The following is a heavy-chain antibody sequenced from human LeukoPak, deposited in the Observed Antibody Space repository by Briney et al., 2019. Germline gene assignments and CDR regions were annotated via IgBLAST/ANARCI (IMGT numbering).Heavy chain of an antibody. Sequence: SGGSLRLSCAASGFTFSSYAMSWVRQAPGKGLEWVSDINGSGSRTYYVDSVKGRFTISRDNSKNTLYLQMNSLRAEDTAVYYCANQLRKQYGSGSPADYWGQGTLVTVSS. CDR1: GFTFSSYA. D-gene: IGHD3-10*01. CDR3: ANQLRKQYGSGSPADY. V-gene: IGHV3-23*01. CDR2: INGSGSRT. J-gene: IGHJ4*02.